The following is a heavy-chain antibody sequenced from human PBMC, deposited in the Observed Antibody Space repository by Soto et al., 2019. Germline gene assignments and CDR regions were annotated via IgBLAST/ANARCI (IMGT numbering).Heavy chain of an antibody. CDR1: GYSFTSYW. V-gene: IGHV5-51*01. D-gene: IGHD6-6*01. CDR2: IYPGDSDT. CDR3: ARTRGKIEYGSSSHYYYGMDV. J-gene: IGHJ6*02. Sequence: GESVKISFKGSGYSFTSYWIGWVRQMPGKGLEWMGIIYPGDSDTRYSPSFQGQVTISADKSISTAYLQWSSLKASDTAMYYCARTRGKIEYGSSSHYYYGMDVWGQGTTVTVSS.